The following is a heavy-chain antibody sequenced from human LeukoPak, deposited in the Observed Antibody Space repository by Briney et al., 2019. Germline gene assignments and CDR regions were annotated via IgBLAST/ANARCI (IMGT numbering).Heavy chain of an antibody. CDR1: GFTFNNYA. D-gene: IGHD3-22*01. Sequence: PGGSLRLSCEASGFTFNNYAMSWIRQPPGKGVEWIGYIYYSGSTNYNPSLKSRVTISVDTSKNQFSLKLSSVTAADTAVYYCAREKGDYYDSSGYPPGMDVWGQGTTVTVSS. CDR2: IYYSGST. J-gene: IGHJ6*02. V-gene: IGHV4-59*01. CDR3: AREKGDYYDSSGYPPGMDV.